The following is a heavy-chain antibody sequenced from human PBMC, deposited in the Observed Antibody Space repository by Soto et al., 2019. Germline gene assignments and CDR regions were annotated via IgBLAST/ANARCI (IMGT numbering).Heavy chain of an antibody. J-gene: IGHJ3*02. V-gene: IGHV6-1*01. D-gene: IGHD3-3*01. CDR3: ASGPPYYDFWSGYRQNDAFDI. CDR1: GDSVSSNSAA. Sequence: SQTLSLTCAISGDSVSSNSAAWNWIRQSPSRGLEWLGRTYYRSTWYNDYAVSVKSRITINPDTSKNQFSLQLNSVTPEDTAVYYGASGPPYYDFWSGYRQNDAFDIWGPGTMVTVSS. CDR2: TYYRSTWYN.